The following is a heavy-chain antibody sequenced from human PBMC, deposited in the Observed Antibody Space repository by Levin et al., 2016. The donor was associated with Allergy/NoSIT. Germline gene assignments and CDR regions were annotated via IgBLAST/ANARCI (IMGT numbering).Heavy chain of an antibody. CDR1: GYTFTSYY. Sequence: ASVKVSCKASGYTFTSYYMHWVRQAPGQGLEWMGIINPSGGSTSYAQKFQGRVTMTRDTSTSTVYMELSSLRSEDTAVYYCARALIVGATADHYYYYGMDVWGQGTTVTVSS. CDR2: INPSGGST. J-gene: IGHJ6*02. CDR3: ARALIVGATADHYYYYGMDV. D-gene: IGHD1-26*01. V-gene: IGHV1-46*01.